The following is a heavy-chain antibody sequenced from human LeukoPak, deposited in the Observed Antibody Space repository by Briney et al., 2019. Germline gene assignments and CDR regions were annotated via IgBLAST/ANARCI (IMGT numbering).Heavy chain of an antibody. CDR3: AKVREAWDY. J-gene: IGHJ4*02. Sequence: GGSLRLSCVASGFSFSTSLMGWVRQAPGKGLEWVSAISGGGETTYYADSVKGRFTISRDNSESTVYLRMDSLGADDTAVYYCAKVREAWDYWGQGTQVTVSS. V-gene: IGHV3-23*01. D-gene: IGHD5-24*01. CDR1: GFSFSTSL. CDR2: ISGGGETT.